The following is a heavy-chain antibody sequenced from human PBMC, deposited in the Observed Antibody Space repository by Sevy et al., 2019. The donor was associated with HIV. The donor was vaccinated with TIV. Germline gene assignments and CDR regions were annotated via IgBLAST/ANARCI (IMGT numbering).Heavy chain of an antibody. D-gene: IGHD6-19*01. Sequence: GGSLRLSCAASGFTFSSYAMHWVRQAPGKGLEWMAVISYDGSNKYYADSVKGRLTISRENSKNTRYLQMNSLRAEDTAVYYCARGEYSSGWLDYWGQGTLVTVSS. J-gene: IGHJ4*02. CDR2: ISYDGSNK. V-gene: IGHV3-30-3*01. CDR3: ARGEYSSGWLDY. CDR1: GFTFSSYA.